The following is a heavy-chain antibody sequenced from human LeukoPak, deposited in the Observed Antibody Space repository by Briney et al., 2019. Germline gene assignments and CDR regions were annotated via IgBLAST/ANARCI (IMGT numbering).Heavy chain of an antibody. Sequence: SETLSLTCAVYGGSFSGYYWSWIRQPPGKGLEWIGEINHSGSTNYNPSLKSRVTISVDTSKNQFSLKLSSVTAADTAVYYCRFSGWYRGYYFDYWGRGTLVTVSS. CDR3: RFSGWYRGYYFDY. J-gene: IGHJ4*02. CDR2: INHSGST. D-gene: IGHD6-19*01. CDR1: GGSFSGYY. V-gene: IGHV4-34*01.